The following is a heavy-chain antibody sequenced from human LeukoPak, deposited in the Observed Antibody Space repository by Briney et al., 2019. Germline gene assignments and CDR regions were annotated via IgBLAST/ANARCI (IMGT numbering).Heavy chain of an antibody. CDR1: GFTFSSYW. V-gene: IGHV3-7*01. CDR2: IKQDGSEK. CDR3: ARVGYSYGQYYYYYMDV. J-gene: IGHJ6*03. D-gene: IGHD5-18*01. Sequence: GGSLRLSCAASGFTFSSYWMGWVRQAPGRGLEWVANIKQDGSEKYYVDSVKGRFTISRDNAKNSLYLQMNSLRAEDTAVYYCARVGYSYGQYYYYYMDVWGKGTTVTVSS.